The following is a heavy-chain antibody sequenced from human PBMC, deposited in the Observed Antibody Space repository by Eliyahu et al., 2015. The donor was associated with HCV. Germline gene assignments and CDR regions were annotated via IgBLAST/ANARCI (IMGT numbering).Heavy chain of an antibody. D-gene: IGHD4-11*01. V-gene: IGHV3-74*01. Sequence: EVQLVESGGGLVQPGGSLRLSCAASGFTFXSHWMHWVRQAPGKGLVWVSLINSDGTSTSYADSVKGRFTISRDNAKNTLYLQMNSLRAEDTAVYYCGRRRGGRFGNYGGAWGQGTLVTVSS. CDR1: GFTFXSHW. CDR2: INSDGTST. CDR3: GRRRGGRFGNYGGA. J-gene: IGHJ5*02.